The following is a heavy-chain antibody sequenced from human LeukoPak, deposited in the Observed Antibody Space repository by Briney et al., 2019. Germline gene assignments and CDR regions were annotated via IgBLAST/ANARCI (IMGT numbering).Heavy chain of an antibody. D-gene: IGHD3-10*01. Sequence: GGSLRLSCAASGFTFDDYAMHWVRQAPGRGLEWVSGISWNSGSIGYADSVKGRFTISRDNAKNSLYLQMNSLRADNLALYYCAKGWFGESLAAYDMDVWGKGTTVTVSS. J-gene: IGHJ6*03. CDR2: ISWNSGSI. CDR1: GFTFDDYA. V-gene: IGHV3-9*03. CDR3: AKGWFGESLAAYDMDV.